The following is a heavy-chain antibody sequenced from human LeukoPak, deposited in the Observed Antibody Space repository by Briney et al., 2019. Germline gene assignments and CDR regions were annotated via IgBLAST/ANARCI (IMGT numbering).Heavy chain of an antibody. CDR3: ARDNGGIAASYYFDY. J-gene: IGHJ4*02. D-gene: IGHD6-13*01. Sequence: SETLSLTCTVSGGSISSYYWSWIRQPAGKGLEWIGRIYTSGSTNYNPSLKSRVTMSVDTSKNQFSLKLSSVIAADTAVYYCARDNGGIAASYYFDYWGQGTLVTVSS. CDR1: GGSISSYY. V-gene: IGHV4-4*07. CDR2: IYTSGST.